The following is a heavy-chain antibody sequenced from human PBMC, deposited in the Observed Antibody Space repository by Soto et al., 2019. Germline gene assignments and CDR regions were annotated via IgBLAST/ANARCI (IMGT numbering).Heavy chain of an antibody. CDR1: GFTFSSYS. CDR2: ISSSSSTI. Sequence: EVQLVESGGGLVQPGGSLRLSCAASGFTFSSYSMNWVRQAPGKRLEWVSYISSSSSTIYYADSVKGRFTISRDNAKNSLYLQMNSLRDEDTAVYYCAGGYYYDSSGYSAFDYWGQGTLVTVSS. J-gene: IGHJ4*02. V-gene: IGHV3-48*02. CDR3: AGGYYYDSSGYSAFDY. D-gene: IGHD3-22*01.